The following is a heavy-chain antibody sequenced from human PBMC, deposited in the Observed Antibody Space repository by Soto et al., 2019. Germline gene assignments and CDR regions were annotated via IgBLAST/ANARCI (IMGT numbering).Heavy chain of an antibody. J-gene: IGHJ4*02. CDR2: IYWADDK. V-gene: IGHV2-5*02. CDR3: AHTHYRGVIPNPFDY. D-gene: IGHD3-10*01. Sequence: QITLKESGPTLVKPTQTLTLTCTVSGISLSTTGVGVAWIRQPPGKALEWLAVIYWADDKEYSPSLKNRLTITKDTSKNQVVLMMTNMDRVHTATYYCAHTHYRGVIPNPFDYWGQGTPVTVSS. CDR1: GISLSTTGVG.